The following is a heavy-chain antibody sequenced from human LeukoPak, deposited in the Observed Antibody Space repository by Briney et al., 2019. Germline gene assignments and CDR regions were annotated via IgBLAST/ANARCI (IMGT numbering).Heavy chain of an antibody. D-gene: IGHD6-13*01. CDR3: AKGGKSSSWYLTAPSFDY. CDR2: ISGSGGST. J-gene: IGHJ4*02. Sequence: GGSLRLSCAASGFTFSSYWMHWVRQAPGKGLEWVSAISGSGGSTYYADSVKGRFTISRDNSKNTLYLQMNSLRAEDTAVYYCAKGGKSSSWYLTAPSFDYWGQGTLVTVSS. CDR1: GFTFSSYW. V-gene: IGHV3-23*01.